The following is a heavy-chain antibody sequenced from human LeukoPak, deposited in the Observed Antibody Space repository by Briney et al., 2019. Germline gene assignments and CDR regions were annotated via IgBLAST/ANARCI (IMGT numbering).Heavy chain of an antibody. CDR3: AREKELESWSPLDY. V-gene: IGHV6-1*01. J-gene: IGHJ4*02. Sequence: SQTLSLTCAISGDSVSSNSAAWNWIRQSPSRGLEWLGRAYYRSKWYNDYAVSVKSRITINPDTSKNQFSLQLSSVTAADTAVYYCAREKELESWSPLDYWGQGTLVTVSS. D-gene: IGHD2-15*01. CDR1: GDSVSSNSAA. CDR2: AYYRSKWYN.